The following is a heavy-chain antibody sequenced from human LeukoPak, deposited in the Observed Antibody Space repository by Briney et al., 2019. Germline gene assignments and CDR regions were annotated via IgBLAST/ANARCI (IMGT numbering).Heavy chain of an antibody. CDR1: GFSLSTSGMC. V-gene: IGHV2-70*11. CDR2: LDWDDDK. CDR3: ARMGSSSWYSSYYYYMDV. J-gene: IGHJ6*03. Sequence: SGPALVKPTQTLTLTCTFSGFSLSTSGMCVSWIRQPPGKALEWLARLDWDDDKYYSTSLKTRLTISKDTSKNQVVLTMTNMDPVDTATYYCARMGSSSWYSSYYYYMDVWGKGTTVTVSS. D-gene: IGHD6-13*01.